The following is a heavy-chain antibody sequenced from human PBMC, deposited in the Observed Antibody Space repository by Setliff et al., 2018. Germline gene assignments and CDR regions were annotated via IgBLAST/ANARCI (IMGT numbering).Heavy chain of an antibody. V-gene: IGHV1-18*01. J-gene: IGHJ3*02. Sequence: ASVKVSCKASGYTFITYGVNWVRQAPGQGLEWMGWISAYNGNTNYAQNLQDRVTMTTDTSTSTAYMELRSLRSDDTAVYYCARDSPTVVTHIRAFDIWGQGTMVTVSS. CDR2: ISAYNGNT. D-gene: IGHD4-17*01. CDR3: ARDSPTVVTHIRAFDI. CDR1: GYTFITYG.